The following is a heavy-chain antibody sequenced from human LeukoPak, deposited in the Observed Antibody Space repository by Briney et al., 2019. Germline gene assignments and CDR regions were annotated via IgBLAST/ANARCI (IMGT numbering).Heavy chain of an antibody. CDR2: LYTSEST. D-gene: IGHD2-15*01. CDR3: ARVLRYCSGGNCYSGGLGYMDV. V-gene: IGHV4-4*07. Sequence: SETLSLTCTVSGGSISNYYWSWIRQPAGKGLEWIGRLYTSESTTYNPSLRSRVTMSVDTSKNQFSLKLSSVTAADTAVYYCARVLRYCSGGNCYSGGLGYMDVWGKGTTVTISS. J-gene: IGHJ6*03. CDR1: GGSISNYY.